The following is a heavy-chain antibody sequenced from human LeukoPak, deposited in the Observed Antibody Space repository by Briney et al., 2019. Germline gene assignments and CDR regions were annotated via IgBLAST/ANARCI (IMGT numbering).Heavy chain of an antibody. J-gene: IGHJ4*02. V-gene: IGHV3-23*01. D-gene: IGHD3-9*01. CDR3: AKVYVLRYFDWFPGGPFFDY. CDR2: ISGSGGST. Sequence: GGSLRLSCAASGFTFSSYAMSWVRQAPGKGLEWVSAISGSGGSTYYADSVKGRFTISRDNSKNTLYLQMNSLRAEDTAVYYCAKVYVLRYFDWFPGGPFFDYWGQGTLVTVSS. CDR1: GFTFSSYA.